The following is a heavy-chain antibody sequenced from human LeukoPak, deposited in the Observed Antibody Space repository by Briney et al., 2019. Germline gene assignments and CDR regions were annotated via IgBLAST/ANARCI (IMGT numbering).Heavy chain of an antibody. CDR1: GYTFTSYD. V-gene: IGHV1-8*01. J-gene: IGHJ4*02. Sequence: ASVKVSCKASGYTFTSYDINWVRQATGQGLEWMGWMNPNSGNTGYAQKFQGRVTMTRNTSISTAYMELSSLRSDDTAVYYCARAEDIVVVPAAIPFDYWGQGTLVTVSS. CDR2: MNPNSGNT. CDR3: ARAEDIVVVPAAIPFDY. D-gene: IGHD2-2*02.